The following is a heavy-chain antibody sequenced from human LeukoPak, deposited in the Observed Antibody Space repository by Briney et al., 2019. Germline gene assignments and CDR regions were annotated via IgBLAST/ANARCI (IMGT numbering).Heavy chain of an antibody. D-gene: IGHD1-26*01. Sequence: GGSLRLSCAASGFTFSSYSMNWVRQAPGKGLEWVSYISSSSSTIYYADSVKGRFTISRDNAKNSLYLQMNSLRAEDTAVYYCARDLWQYSGTYSRSRIYYFDNWGQGIPVTVSS. CDR3: ARDLWQYSGTYSRSRIYYFDN. V-gene: IGHV3-48*01. CDR2: ISSSSSTI. CDR1: GFTFSSYS. J-gene: IGHJ4*02.